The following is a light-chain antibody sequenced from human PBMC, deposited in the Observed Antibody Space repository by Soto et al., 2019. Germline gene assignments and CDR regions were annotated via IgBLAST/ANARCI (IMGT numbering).Light chain of an antibody. CDR1: QSISTW. J-gene: IGKJ1*01. Sequence: DIQMTQSPSTLSASIGDRVNITCRASQSISTWLTWYQQRPGKAPKLLIYKASTLESGVPSRFSGGGSGTEFTLTISSLQPDDFATYYCQQYNSYWTFGQGTKVDIK. CDR2: KAS. CDR3: QQYNSYWT. V-gene: IGKV1-5*03.